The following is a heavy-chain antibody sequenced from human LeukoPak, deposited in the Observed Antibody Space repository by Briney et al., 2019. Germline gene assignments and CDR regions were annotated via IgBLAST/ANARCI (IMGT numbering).Heavy chain of an antibody. J-gene: IGHJ6*03. CDR2: ISSSGSTI. V-gene: IGHV3-11*01. CDR3: ARGHDYGDYYYYYYMDV. Sequence: PGGSLRLSCAASGFTFSDYYMSWILQAPGKGLEWVSYISSSGSTIYYADSVKGRFTISRDNAKNSLYLQMNSLRAEDTAVYYCARGHDYGDYYYYYYMDVWGKGTTVTVSS. CDR1: GFTFSDYY. D-gene: IGHD4-17*01.